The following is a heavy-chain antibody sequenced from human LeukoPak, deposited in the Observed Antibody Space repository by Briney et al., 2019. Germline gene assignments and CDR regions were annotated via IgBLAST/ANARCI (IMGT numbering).Heavy chain of an antibody. CDR2: IYPGDSDT. CDR1: GYSFTSYW. D-gene: IGHD6-6*01. Sequence: GESLKISCKGSGYSFTSYWIGWVRQMPGKGLEWMGIIYPGDSDTRYSPSFQGQVTISADKSVSTAYLQWSGLKASDTAMYYCARLQGADPYSSSNFDYWGQGTLVTVSS. V-gene: IGHV5-51*01. J-gene: IGHJ4*02. CDR3: ARLQGADPYSSSNFDY.